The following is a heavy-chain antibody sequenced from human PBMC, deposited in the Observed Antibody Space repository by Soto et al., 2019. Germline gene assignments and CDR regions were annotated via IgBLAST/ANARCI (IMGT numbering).Heavy chain of an antibody. CDR1: GFTFSSYS. D-gene: IGHD3-3*01. CDR2: ISSSSSYI. Sequence: GGSLRLSCAASGFTFSSYSMNWVRQAPGKGLEWVSSISSSSSYIYYADSVKGRFTISRDNAKNSLYLQMNSLRAEDTAVYYCARDGSFMTIFRVVIIYGIDVWGQGTTVTVSS. V-gene: IGHV3-21*01. CDR3: ARDGSFMTIFRVVIIYGIDV. J-gene: IGHJ6*02.